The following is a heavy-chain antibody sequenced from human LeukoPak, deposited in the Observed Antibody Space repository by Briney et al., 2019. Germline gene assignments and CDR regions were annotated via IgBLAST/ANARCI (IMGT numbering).Heavy chain of an antibody. V-gene: IGHV1-18*01. J-gene: IGHJ6*03. CDR3: AFSRYYLQGSYYYMDV. Sequence: ASVKVSCKASGYTFTSYGISWVRQAPGQGLEWMGWISAYNGNTNYAQKLQGRVTMTTDTSTSTAYMELRSLRSDDTAVYYCAFSRYYLQGSYYYMDVWGKGATVSVSS. D-gene: IGHD2/OR15-2a*01. CDR2: ISAYNGNT. CDR1: GYTFTSYG.